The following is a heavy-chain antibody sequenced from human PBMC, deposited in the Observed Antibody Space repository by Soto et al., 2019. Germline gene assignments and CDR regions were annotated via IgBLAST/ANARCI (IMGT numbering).Heavy chain of an antibody. CDR3: ARATPRQYYGILTGYHGFDP. CDR1: GYTFTSYG. V-gene: IGHV1-18*01. D-gene: IGHD3-9*01. CDR2: ISAYNGNT. J-gene: IGHJ5*02. Sequence: ASVKVSCKASGYTFTSYGISWVRQAPGQGLEWMGWISAYNGNTNYAQKLQGTVTMTTDTSTSTAYMELRSLRSDDTAVYYCARATPRQYYGILTGYHGFDPWGQGTLVTVSS.